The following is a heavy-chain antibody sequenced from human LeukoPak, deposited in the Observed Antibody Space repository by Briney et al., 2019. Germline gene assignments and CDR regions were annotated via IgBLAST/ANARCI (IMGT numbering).Heavy chain of an antibody. CDR3: ARDGSYGDYDRWFDP. D-gene: IGHD4-17*01. J-gene: IGHJ5*02. CDR2: INPNSGGT. Sequence: ASVKVSCKASGYTFTGYYMHWVRQAPGQGLEWMGWINPNSGGTNYAQKFQGRVAMTRDTSISTAYMELSRLRSDDTAVYYCARDGSYGDYDRWFDPWGQGTLVTVSS. CDR1: GYTFTGYY. V-gene: IGHV1-2*02.